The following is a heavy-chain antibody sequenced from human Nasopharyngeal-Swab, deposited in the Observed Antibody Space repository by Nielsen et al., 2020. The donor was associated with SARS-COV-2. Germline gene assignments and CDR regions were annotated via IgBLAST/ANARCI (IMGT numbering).Heavy chain of an antibody. CDR1: GYTLTELS. CDR3: ATGHLPLAYYDSSAHGWY. J-gene: IGHJ4*02. CDR2: FDPEDGET. Sequence: ASVKVSCKVSGYTLTELSMHWVRQAPGKGLEWMGGFDPEDGETIYAQKFQGRVTMTEDTSTDTAYMELSSLRSEDTAVYYCATGHLPLAYYDSSAHGWYWGQGTLVTVSP. V-gene: IGHV1-24*01. D-gene: IGHD3-22*01.